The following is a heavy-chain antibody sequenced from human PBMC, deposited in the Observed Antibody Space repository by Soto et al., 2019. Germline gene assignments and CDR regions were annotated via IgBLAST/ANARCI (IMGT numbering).Heavy chain of an antibody. V-gene: IGHV5-10-1*01. CDR2: IDPSDSYT. Sequence: GESLKISCKGSGYSFTSYWISWVRQMPGKGLEWMGRIDPSDSYTNYSPSFQGHVTISLDTSKSQFSLKLTSVTATDTAVYYCARQGFGALHGLVDVWGQGTTVTVSS. CDR3: ARQGFGALHGLVDV. J-gene: IGHJ6*02. D-gene: IGHD3-10*01. CDR1: GYSFTSYW.